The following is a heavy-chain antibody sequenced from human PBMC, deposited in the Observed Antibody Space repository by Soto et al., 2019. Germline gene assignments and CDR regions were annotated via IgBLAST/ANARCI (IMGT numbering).Heavy chain of an antibody. Sequence: SETLSLTCTVSGGSISSSSYYWGWIRQPPGKGLEWIGSIYYSGSTYYNPSLKSRVTISVDTSENQFSLKLSSVTAADTAVYYCARDLRCSSTSCYAFDIWGQGTMVTVSS. V-gene: IGHV4-39*07. CDR1: GGSISSSSYY. CDR3: ARDLRCSSTSCYAFDI. CDR2: IYYSGST. D-gene: IGHD2-2*01. J-gene: IGHJ3*02.